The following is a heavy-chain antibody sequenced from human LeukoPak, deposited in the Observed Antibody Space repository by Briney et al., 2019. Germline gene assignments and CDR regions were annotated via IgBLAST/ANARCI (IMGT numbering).Heavy chain of an antibody. V-gene: IGHV4-39*07. CDR3: AKLGHYDILAGYYIWFDP. J-gene: IGHJ5*02. CDR1: GDSISSSSYY. D-gene: IGHD3-9*01. Sequence: SETLSLTCTVSGDSISSSSYYWGWLRQPPGKELEWIGSIFYDGSTYYNPSLKSRLTIFADTSKIQFSLKMTSVTAADTAVYYCAKLGHYDILAGYYIWFDPWGQGTLVTVSS. CDR2: IFYDGST.